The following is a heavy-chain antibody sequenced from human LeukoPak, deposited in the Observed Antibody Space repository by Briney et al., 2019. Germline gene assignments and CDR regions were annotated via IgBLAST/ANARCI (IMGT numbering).Heavy chain of an antibody. Sequence: GGSLRLSCAASGFTFSSYAMHWVRQAPGKGLEWVAVISYDGSNKYYADSVKGRFTISRDNSKNTLYLQMNSLRAEDTAVYYCTSWGDTTAEYFQRWGQGTLVTVSS. D-gene: IGHD2-21*02. J-gene: IGHJ1*01. CDR1: GFTFSSYA. V-gene: IGHV3-30-3*01. CDR2: ISYDGSNK. CDR3: TSWGDTTAEYFQR.